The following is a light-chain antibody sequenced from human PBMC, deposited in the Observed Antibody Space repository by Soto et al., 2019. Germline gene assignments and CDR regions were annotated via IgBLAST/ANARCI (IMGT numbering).Light chain of an antibody. V-gene: IGKV3-15*01. CDR1: QNIESN. CDR3: QQYNKGPVT. J-gene: IGKJ1*01. Sequence: DIVMTQSPVTLSVSPGESATLSCRASQNIESNLAWYQQKPGQSPRLLIYTASTRASGIPARFSGSGSGTEFTLTISSLQSEDSAVYYCQQYNKGPVTFGQGTKVDIK. CDR2: TAS.